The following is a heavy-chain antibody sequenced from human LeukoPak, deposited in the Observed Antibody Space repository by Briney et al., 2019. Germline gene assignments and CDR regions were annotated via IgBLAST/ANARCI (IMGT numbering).Heavy chain of an antibody. CDR2: ILDDGTVK. V-gene: IGHV3-30*03. CDR1: GLSVRTFG. CDR3: ARDFLHLGG. Sequence: GGSLSLSCAPSGLSVRTFGIHWVRQAPRKGLQWVALILDDGTVKHYTDSVKGRFTISSDNAKNMLYLQMNSLRAEDTAVYYCARDFLHLGGWGQGTMVTVSS. D-gene: IGHD3-16*01. J-gene: IGHJ3*01.